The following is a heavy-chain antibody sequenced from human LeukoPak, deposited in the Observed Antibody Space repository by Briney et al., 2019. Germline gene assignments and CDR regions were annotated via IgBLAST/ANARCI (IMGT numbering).Heavy chain of an antibody. Sequence: SVKVSCKASGGTFSSYAISWVRQAPGQGLEWMGGIIPIFGTANYAQKFQGRVTITADESTSTAYMELSSLRSEDTAVYYCARVCEAAAGPFEPWGQGTLATVSS. V-gene: IGHV1-69*13. D-gene: IGHD6-13*01. CDR3: ARVCEAAAGPFEP. J-gene: IGHJ5*02. CDR1: GGTFSSYA. CDR2: IIPIFGTA.